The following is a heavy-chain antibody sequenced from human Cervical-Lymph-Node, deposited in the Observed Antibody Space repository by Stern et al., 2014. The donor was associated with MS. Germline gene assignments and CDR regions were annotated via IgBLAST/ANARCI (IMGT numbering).Heavy chain of an antibody. CDR1: SGSINKNHW. D-gene: IGHD6-19*01. CDR3: ARKSHSHGWYYIDD. J-gene: IGHJ4*02. Sequence: MQLVESGPGLVKPSGTLSLTCVVSSGSINKNHWWIWVRQAPGKGLECIGEVFRSGSTNYNPSLKSRVTMSIDRSKPQFSLTLTSVTAADTAMYYCARKSHSHGWYYIDDWGLGILVTVSS. CDR2: VFRSGST. V-gene: IGHV4-4*02.